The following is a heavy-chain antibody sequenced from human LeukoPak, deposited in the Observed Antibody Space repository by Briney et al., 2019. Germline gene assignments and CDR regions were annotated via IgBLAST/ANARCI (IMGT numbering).Heavy chain of an antibody. CDR2: MNPNRGST. CDR3: ARGRIFVRCYYGSGCYRDH. Sequence: ASVKVSFKAAGYTFTSYDINWVRQATGQGLEWMGWMNPNRGSTGYAQKVQGRGTMTRNTSISTTYMDLSSLTSEDTAGYDCARGRIFVRCYYGSGCYRDHWGQGTVVPVSS. V-gene: IGHV1-8*01. J-gene: IGHJ4*02. D-gene: IGHD3-10*01. CDR1: GYTFTSYD.